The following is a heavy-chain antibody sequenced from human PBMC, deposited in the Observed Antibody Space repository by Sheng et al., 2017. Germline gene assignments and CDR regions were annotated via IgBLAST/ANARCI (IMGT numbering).Heavy chain of an antibody. D-gene: IGHD5-18*01. Sequence: EVQLVESGGGLIQPGGSLRLSCAASVFTVSSNHMTWVRQAPGKGLEWVSVIYSGGSTYYADSVKGRFTVSRDNSKNTLYFQMNSLRPEDTAVYYCARVGEYSLGTYYFDYWGPGTLVTVSS. CDR3: ARVGEYSLGTYYFDY. CDR1: VFTVSSNH. J-gene: IGHJ4*02. CDR2: IYSGGST. V-gene: IGHV3-53*01.